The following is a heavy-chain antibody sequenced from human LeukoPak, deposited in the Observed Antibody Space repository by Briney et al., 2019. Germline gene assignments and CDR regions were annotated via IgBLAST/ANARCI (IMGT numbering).Heavy chain of an antibody. D-gene: IGHD5-18*01. V-gene: IGHV3-30*03. CDR3: ATPLDTAMGGGFDY. CDR1: GFTFSSYG. Sequence: GGSLRLSCAASGFTFSSYGMHWVRQAPGKGLEWVAVISYDGSNKYYADSVKGRFTISRDNSKNTLYLQMNSLRAEDTAVYYCATPLDTAMGGGFDYWGQGTLVTVSS. J-gene: IGHJ4*02. CDR2: ISYDGSNK.